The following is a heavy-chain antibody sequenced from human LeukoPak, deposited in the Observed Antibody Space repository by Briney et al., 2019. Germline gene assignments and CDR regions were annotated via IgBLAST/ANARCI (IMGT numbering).Heavy chain of an antibody. D-gene: IGHD2-15*01. CDR1: GYTFTSYD. J-gene: IGHJ4*02. CDR2: MNPNSGNT. V-gene: IGHV1-8*01. Sequence: ASVKVSCKASGYTFTSYDINWVRQATGQGLEWMGWMNPNSGNTGYAQKFQGRVTMTRNTSISTVYMELSSLRSEGTAVYYCARTEGTDCSGGSCYFRYWGQGTLVTVSS. CDR3: ARTEGTDCSGGSCYFRY.